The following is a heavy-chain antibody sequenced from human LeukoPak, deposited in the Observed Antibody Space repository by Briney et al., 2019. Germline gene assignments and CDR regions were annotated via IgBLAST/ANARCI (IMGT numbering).Heavy chain of an antibody. CDR1: GFTFSSYN. D-gene: IGHD2-2*01. Sequence: GGSLRLSCAASGFTFSSYNMNWVRQAPGKGLEWVASISSSSNYIYYADSVKGRFTISRDNAKNSLFLQMNSLRAEDTAVYYCVGAACSSCYPDYWGQGTLVTVSS. CDR2: ISSSSNYI. CDR3: VGAACSSCYPDY. V-gene: IGHV3-21*01. J-gene: IGHJ4*02.